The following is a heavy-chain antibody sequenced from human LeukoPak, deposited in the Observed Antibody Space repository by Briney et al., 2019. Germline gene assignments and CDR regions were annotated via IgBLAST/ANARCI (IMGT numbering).Heavy chain of an antibody. V-gene: IGHV1-69*01. CDR3: ARVWCSGGSCYSSRGAFDS. Sequence: AVKFSFKASGGAFISNTISCVRPAPRQGLACMGGLIPIFGTANYAQKFQGRVTITADESTSTAYMELSSLRYEDTAVYYCARVWCSGGSCYSSRGAFDSWGQGTMVTVSS. CDR1: GGAFISNT. D-gene: IGHD2-15*01. J-gene: IGHJ3*02. CDR2: LIPIFGTA.